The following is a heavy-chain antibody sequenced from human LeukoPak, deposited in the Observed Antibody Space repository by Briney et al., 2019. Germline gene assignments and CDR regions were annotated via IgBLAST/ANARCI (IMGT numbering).Heavy chain of an antibody. CDR1: GFTFSSYW. CDR3: AREYYDILTGYSPLGY. V-gene: IGHV3-74*01. Sequence: GGSLRLSCAAAGFTFSSYWMHWVRQAPGKGLVWVSRINSDGSSTSYADSVKGRFTISRDNAKNTLYLQMNSLRAEDTAVYYWAREYYDILTGYSPLGYWGQGTLVTVSS. CDR2: INSDGSST. J-gene: IGHJ4*02. D-gene: IGHD3-9*01.